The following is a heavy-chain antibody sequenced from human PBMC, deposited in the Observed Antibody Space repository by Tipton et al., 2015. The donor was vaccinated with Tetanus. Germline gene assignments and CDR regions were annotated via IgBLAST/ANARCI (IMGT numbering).Heavy chain of an antibody. J-gene: IGHJ4*02. CDR2: IYYSGST. Sequence: TLSLTCSVSGGSISSGGYYWTWIRQRPGKGLEWIGYIYYSGSTYYNPSLQSRVTISVDTSKNQFSLRLSSVTAADTAVYYCARHGRAESDTTQPFDSWGQGTLVTVSS. D-gene: IGHD1-26*01. V-gene: IGHV4-31*03. CDR1: GGSISSGGYY. CDR3: ARHGRAESDTTQPFDS.